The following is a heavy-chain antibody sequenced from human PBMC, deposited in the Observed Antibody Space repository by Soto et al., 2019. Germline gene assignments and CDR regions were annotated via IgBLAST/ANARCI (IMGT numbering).Heavy chain of an antibody. CDR2: INHSGST. D-gene: IGHD3-3*01. CDR3: ARGPTNYYDFWSGPIYYYYYMDV. Sequence: PSETLSLTCAVYGGSFSGYYWSWIRQPPGKGLEWIGEINHSGSTNYNPSLKSRVTISVDTSKNQFSLKLSSVTAADTAVYYCARGPTNYYDFWSGPIYYYYYMDVWGKGTTVTVSS. J-gene: IGHJ6*03. V-gene: IGHV4-34*01. CDR1: GGSFSGYY.